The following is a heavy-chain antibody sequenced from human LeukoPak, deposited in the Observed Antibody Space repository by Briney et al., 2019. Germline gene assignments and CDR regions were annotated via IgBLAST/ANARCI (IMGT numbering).Heavy chain of an antibody. D-gene: IGHD1-26*01. J-gene: IGHJ5*02. CDR2: INHSGST. V-gene: IGHV4-34*01. CDR3: AREKRVDGDRKWGAWFDP. CDR1: GGSFSGYY. Sequence: SETLSLTCAVYGGSFSGYYWSWIRQPPGKGLEWIGEINHSGSTNYNPSLKSRVTISVDTSKNQFSLKLSSVTAADTAVYYCAREKRVDGDRKWGAWFDPWGQGTLVTVSS.